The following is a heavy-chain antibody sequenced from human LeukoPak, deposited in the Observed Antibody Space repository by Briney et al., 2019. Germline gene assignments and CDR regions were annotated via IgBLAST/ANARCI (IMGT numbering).Heavy chain of an antibody. CDR3: ARVATFGVGASKRAFDI. CDR2: ISGSGGAT. CDR1: GFTFNTYG. V-gene: IGHV3-23*01. D-gene: IGHD1-26*01. J-gene: IGHJ3*02. Sequence: GGTLRLSCAASGFTFNTYGMSWVRQAPGKGLEWVSGISGSGGATYYADSVKGRFTISRDDPHNTLYLQMNSLRAEDTAVYYCARVATFGVGASKRAFDIWGQGTMVTVSS.